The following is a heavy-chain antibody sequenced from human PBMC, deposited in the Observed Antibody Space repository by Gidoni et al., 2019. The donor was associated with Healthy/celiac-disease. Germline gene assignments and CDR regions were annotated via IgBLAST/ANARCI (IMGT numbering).Heavy chain of an antibody. CDR1: GGSISSGGYY. D-gene: IGHD1-26*01. CDR3: AREGAVGATFLGY. Sequence: QVQLQESGPGLVKPSQTLSLTCTVSGGSISSGGYYWRWIRQHPGKGLEWIGYIYYSGSTYYNPSLKGRVTISVDTSKNQFSLKLSSVTAADTAVYYCAREGAVGATFLGYWGQGTLVTVSS. J-gene: IGHJ4*02. V-gene: IGHV4-31*03. CDR2: IYYSGST.